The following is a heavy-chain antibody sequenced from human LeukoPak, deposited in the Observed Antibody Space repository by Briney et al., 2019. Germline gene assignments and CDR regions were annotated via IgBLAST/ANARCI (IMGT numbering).Heavy chain of an antibody. CDR2: IYTSGST. CDR3: AREEYYYDSSGYLFDY. Sequence: PSQTLSLTCTVSGGSISSGSYYWSWIRQPAGKGLEWIGRIYTSGSTNYNPSLKSRVTMSVDTSKNQFSLKLSSVTAADTAVYYRAREEYYYDSSGYLFDYWGQGTLVTVSS. V-gene: IGHV4-61*02. D-gene: IGHD3-22*01. J-gene: IGHJ4*02. CDR1: GGSISSGSYY.